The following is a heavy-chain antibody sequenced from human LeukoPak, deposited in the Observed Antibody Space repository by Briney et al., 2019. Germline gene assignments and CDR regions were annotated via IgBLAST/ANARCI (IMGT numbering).Heavy chain of an antibody. CDR2: IYTSGST. Sequence: SETLSLTCTVSGGSISSYYWSWIRQPAGKGLEWIGRIYTSGSTTYNPSLTSRVTMSVDTSNHQFSLKLSSVTAADTAVCYCARAVGDSNWCDPWGQGTLVTVSS. CDR3: ARAVGDSNWCDP. J-gene: IGHJ5*02. CDR1: GGSISSYY. D-gene: IGHD2-15*01. V-gene: IGHV4-4*07.